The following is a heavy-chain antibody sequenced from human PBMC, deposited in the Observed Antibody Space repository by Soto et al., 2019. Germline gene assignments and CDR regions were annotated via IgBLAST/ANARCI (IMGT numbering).Heavy chain of an antibody. D-gene: IGHD3-16*02. Sequence: QVQLVQSGAEVKKPGASVKVSCKASGYTFTGYYMHWVRQAPGQGLEWMGWINPNSGGTNYAQKFQGRVTMTRDTSISTAYMELSRLRSDDTAVYYCARDWRLGELSLYRDYYGMDVWGQGTTVTVSS. V-gene: IGHV1-2*02. CDR2: INPNSGGT. CDR1: GYTFTGYY. J-gene: IGHJ6*02. CDR3: ARDWRLGELSLYRDYYGMDV.